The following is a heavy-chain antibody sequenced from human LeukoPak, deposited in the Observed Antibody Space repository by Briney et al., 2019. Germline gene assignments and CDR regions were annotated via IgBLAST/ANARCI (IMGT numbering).Heavy chain of an antibody. CDR1: GFTFSTYC. CDR2: ICPDGTVT. Sequence: GGSLRLSCAASGFTFSTYCMHWVRQAPGKGPMWVSRICPDGTVTNYADSVKARFIISRDNARNTVYLQMNSLRAEDTAVYYCAKLVVVVAATVRGFDYWGQGTLVTVSS. D-gene: IGHD2-15*01. V-gene: IGHV3-74*01. J-gene: IGHJ4*02. CDR3: AKLVVVVAATVRGFDY.